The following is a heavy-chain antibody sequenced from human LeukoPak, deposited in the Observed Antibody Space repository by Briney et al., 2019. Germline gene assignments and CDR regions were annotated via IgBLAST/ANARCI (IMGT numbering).Heavy chain of an antibody. D-gene: IGHD3-10*01. CDR1: GFTFSSYS. V-gene: IGHV3-21*01. Sequence: GGSLRLSCAASGFTFSSYSMNWVRQAPGKGLEWVSSISSSSSYIYYADSVKGRFTISRDNSKNTLYLQMNSLRAEDTAVYYCAKDLSITMVRGVLDYWGQGTLVTVSS. CDR3: AKDLSITMVRGVLDY. CDR2: ISSSSSYI. J-gene: IGHJ4*02.